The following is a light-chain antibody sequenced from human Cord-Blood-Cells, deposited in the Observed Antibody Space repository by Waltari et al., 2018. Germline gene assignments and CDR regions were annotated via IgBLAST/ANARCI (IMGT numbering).Light chain of an antibody. Sequence: DIQITQSPSPLPALERDRVHITCRASQSISSWLAWYQQKPGKARKLLIYDASSLESGVPSRFSGSGSGTEFTLTISSLQPDDFATYYCQQYNSYYTFGQGTKLEIK. CDR3: QQYNSYYT. CDR1: QSISSW. CDR2: DAS. J-gene: IGKJ2*01. V-gene: IGKV1-5*01.